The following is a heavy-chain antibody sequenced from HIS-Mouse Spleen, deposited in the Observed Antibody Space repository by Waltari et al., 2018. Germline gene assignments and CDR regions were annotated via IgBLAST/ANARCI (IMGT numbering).Heavy chain of an antibody. CDR2: IYYSGGT. J-gene: IGHJ4*02. Sequence: QLQLQESGPGLVKPSETLSLTCTVSGGSISSSSYYWGWIRQPPGTGLEWIGSIYYSGGTYDSPSLKSRVTISVDTSKNQFSLKLSSVTAADTAVYYCARARGGVSYYFDYCGQGTLVTVSS. V-gene: IGHV4-39*07. CDR3: ARARGGVSYYFDY. D-gene: IGHD1-26*01. CDR1: GGSISSSSYY.